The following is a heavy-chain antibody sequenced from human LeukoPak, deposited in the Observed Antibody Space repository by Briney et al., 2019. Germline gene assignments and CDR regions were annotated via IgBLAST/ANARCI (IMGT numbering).Heavy chain of an antibody. V-gene: IGHV3-66*01. J-gene: IGHJ3*02. CDR3: AKDDETDAFDI. Sequence: GGSLRLSCAASGFTVSSNYMSWVRQAPGKGLEWVSVIYSGGSTYYADSVKGRFTISRDNSKNTLYLQMNSLRAEDTAVYYCAKDDETDAFDIWGQGTMVTVSS. CDR2: IYSGGST. CDR1: GFTVSSNY.